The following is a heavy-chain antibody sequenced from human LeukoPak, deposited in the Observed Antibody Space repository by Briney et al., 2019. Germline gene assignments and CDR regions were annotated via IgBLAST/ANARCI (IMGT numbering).Heavy chain of an antibody. V-gene: IGHV4-61*02. Sequence: PSQTLSLTCTVSGGSISSGSYYWSWIRQPAGKGLEWIGRIYTSGSTNYNPSLKSRVTISVDTSKNRFSLKLSSVTAADTAVYYCARDRAATRTNWFDPWGQGTLVTVSS. CDR2: IYTSGST. J-gene: IGHJ5*02. CDR3: ARDRAATRTNWFDP. CDR1: GGSISSGSYY. D-gene: IGHD2-15*01.